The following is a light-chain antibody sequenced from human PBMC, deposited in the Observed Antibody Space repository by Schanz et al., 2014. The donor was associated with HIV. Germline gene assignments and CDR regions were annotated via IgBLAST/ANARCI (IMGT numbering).Light chain of an antibody. CDR2: AAS. CDR1: QTVSSSS. V-gene: IGKV3-20*01. CDR3: QQYNKWPLT. Sequence: EIVLTQSPDTLSLSPGERATLSCRASQTVSSSSLAWYQQKPGQSPRLLIYAASTRATGIPDRFSGSGSGTDFSLTISRLEPEDFAVYYCQQYNKWPLTFGGGTKVEIK. J-gene: IGKJ4*01.